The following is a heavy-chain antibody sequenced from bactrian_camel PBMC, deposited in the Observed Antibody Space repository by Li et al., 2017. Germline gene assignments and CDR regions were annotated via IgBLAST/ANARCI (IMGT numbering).Heavy chain of an antibody. J-gene: IGHJ4*01. Sequence: HVQLVESGGGSVQAGGSLRLSCEGSSRPYMGWFRQAPGKEREGVATIDTDDGSTSYADSVKGRFTISKDRAKNTLSLRMNGLKPADTAMYYCATAVTTGVHASSWDSTQFYTYWGQGTQVTV. D-gene: IGHD5*01. CDR2: IDTDDGST. V-gene: IGHV3S26*01. CDR3: ATAVTTGVHASSWDSTQFYTY. CDR1: SRPY.